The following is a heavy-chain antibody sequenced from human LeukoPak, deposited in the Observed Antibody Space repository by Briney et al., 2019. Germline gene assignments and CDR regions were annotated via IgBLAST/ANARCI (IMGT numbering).Heavy chain of an antibody. CDR3: ATESTQLWFDP. D-gene: IGHD1-1*01. V-gene: IGHV1-69-2*01. CDR2: VDPEDGER. Sequence: ASVKVSFKVSGYTFTYYYMQWVQQAPGKGLEWMGLVDPEDGERIYAKKLQGRVTITADTSTDTAYMELSSLRSEDTAVYYCATESTQLWFDPWGQGTLVTVS. CDR1: GYTFTYYY. J-gene: IGHJ5*02.